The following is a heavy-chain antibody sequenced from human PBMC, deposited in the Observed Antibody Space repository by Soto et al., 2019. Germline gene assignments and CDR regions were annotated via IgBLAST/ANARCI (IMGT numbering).Heavy chain of an antibody. V-gene: IGHV1-69*13. Sequence: SVKVSCKASGGTFSSYAISWVRQAPGQGLEWMGGIIPIFGTANYAQKFQGRVTITADESTSTAYMELSSLRSEDTAVYYCARARGASKYSSSWYPWNIWGQGTMVTVSS. CDR1: GGTFSSYA. J-gene: IGHJ3*02. CDR2: IIPIFGTA. CDR3: ARARGASKYSSSWYPWNI. D-gene: IGHD6-13*01.